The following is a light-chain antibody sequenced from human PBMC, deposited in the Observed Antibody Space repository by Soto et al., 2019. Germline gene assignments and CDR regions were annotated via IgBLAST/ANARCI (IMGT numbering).Light chain of an antibody. CDR3: QQYHSYPYT. CDR1: QSISSW. Sequence: DIQMTQSPSTLSASVGDRVTITCRASQSISSWLAWYQQKPGKAPKLLIYDASSLQIGVPSRFSGSGSGTEFTLTRSRLQPDDFATYYCQQYHSYPYTFGQGTKLEIK. J-gene: IGKJ2*01. V-gene: IGKV1-5*01. CDR2: DAS.